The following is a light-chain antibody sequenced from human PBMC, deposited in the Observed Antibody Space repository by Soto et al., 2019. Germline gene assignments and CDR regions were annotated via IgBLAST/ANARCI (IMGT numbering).Light chain of an antibody. V-gene: IGLV2-11*01. CDR3: CSYAGGYSVL. J-gene: IGLJ3*02. Sequence: QSALTQPRSVSGSPGQSVTISCTGTSSDVGGYNYVSWYQQHPGKVPKLMIYDVNERPSGVPDRFSGSKSGSTASLTISGLQAEDEADYYCCSYAGGYSVLFGGGTKVTVL. CDR1: SSDVGGYNY. CDR2: DVN.